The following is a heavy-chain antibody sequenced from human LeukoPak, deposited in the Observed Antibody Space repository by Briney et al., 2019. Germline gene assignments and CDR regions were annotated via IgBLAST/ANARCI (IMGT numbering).Heavy chain of an antibody. CDR2: IRYDGSNK. Sequence: GGSLRLSCAASGFTYSSYGMHWVRQAPGKALEWVAFIRYDGSNKYYADSVKGRFTISRDNSKNTLYLQMNSLRAEDTAVYYCAKAAGRYSSGWDFDYWGQETLVTVSS. J-gene: IGHJ4*02. V-gene: IGHV3-30*02. CDR3: AKAAGRYSSGWDFDY. D-gene: IGHD6-19*01. CDR1: GFTYSSYG.